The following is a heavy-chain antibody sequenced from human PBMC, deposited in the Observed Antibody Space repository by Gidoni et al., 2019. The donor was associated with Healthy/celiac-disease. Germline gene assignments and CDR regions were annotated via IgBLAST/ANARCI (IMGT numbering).Heavy chain of an antibody. V-gene: IGHV3-7*01. D-gene: IGHD3-3*01. Sequence: EVQLVESGGGLVKPGGSLRLSCAASGFTFSSYWMSWVRQAPGKGLEWVANIKQDGSEKYYVDSVKGRFTISRDNAKNSLYLQMNSLRAEDTAVYYCARDLLFYDFWSASTGFDPWGQGTLVTVSS. CDR1: GFTFSSYW. CDR2: IKQDGSEK. CDR3: ARDLLFYDFWSASTGFDP. J-gene: IGHJ5*02.